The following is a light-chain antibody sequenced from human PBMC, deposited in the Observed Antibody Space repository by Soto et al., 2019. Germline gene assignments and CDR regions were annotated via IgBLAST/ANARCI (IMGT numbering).Light chain of an antibody. J-gene: IGLJ2*01. CDR1: GSDVGGYNY. CDR2: DVS. Sequence: QSVRTQPASVSGSPGQSITISCTGTGSDVGGYNYVSWYQQHPGKAPKVLIYDVSNRPSGVSNRFSGSKSGNTASLTISGLQAEDEADYSCSSYTSASTPSVFGGVTKLTVL. V-gene: IGLV2-14*01. CDR3: SSYTSASTPSV.